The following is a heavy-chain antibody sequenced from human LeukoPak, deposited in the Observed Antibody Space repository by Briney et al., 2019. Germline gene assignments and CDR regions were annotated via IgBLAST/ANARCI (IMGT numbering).Heavy chain of an antibody. CDR3: ARYLGIGSQRYYFDY. D-gene: IGHD6-19*01. V-gene: IGHV6-1*01. CDR1: GDSVSSSSAA. Sequence: SQTLSLTCAISGDSVSSSSAAWSWIRQSPSRGLEWLGRTYYRSKWYDDYAVSVKSRITINPDTSKNQFSLQLTSVTPEDTAVYYCARYLGIGSQRYYFDYRGQGTLVAVS. J-gene: IGHJ4*02. CDR2: TYYRSKWYD.